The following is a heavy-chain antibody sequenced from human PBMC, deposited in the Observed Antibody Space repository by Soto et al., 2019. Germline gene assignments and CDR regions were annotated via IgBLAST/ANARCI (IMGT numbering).Heavy chain of an antibody. D-gene: IGHD6-19*01. Sequence: QAQVEQSGAEVKKPGASVKVACKSSGYTFTDYYMHWVRQAPGQGLEWMGWINPKSVATNYAQKFRGRVSMTMDTSTSTVYMELTKLTSDDTAVYYCTRGGMPYSSWNYYFNGMDIWGQGTTVTVAS. J-gene: IGHJ6*02. CDR2: INPKSVAT. CDR3: TRGGMPYSSWNYYFNGMDI. V-gene: IGHV1-2*02. CDR1: GYTFTDYY.